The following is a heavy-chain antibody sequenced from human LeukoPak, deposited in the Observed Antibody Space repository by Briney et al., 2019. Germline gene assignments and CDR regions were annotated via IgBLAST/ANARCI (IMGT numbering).Heavy chain of an antibody. Sequence: PGGSLRLSCAASGFTFSSYEMNWVRQAPGKGLEWVSYISRSGSTIYYADSVKGRFTISRDNAKNSLYLQMNSLRAEVIVDRLPDYYFDYWGQGTLVTVSS. CDR3: DYYFDY. CDR1: GFTFSSYE. D-gene: IGHD3-16*02. CDR2: ISRSGSTI. V-gene: IGHV3-48*03. J-gene: IGHJ4*02.